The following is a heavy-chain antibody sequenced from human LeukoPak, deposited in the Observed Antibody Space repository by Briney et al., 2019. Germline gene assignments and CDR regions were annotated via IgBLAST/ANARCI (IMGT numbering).Heavy chain of an antibody. CDR3: ARDLANWFDP. J-gene: IGHJ5*02. CDR1: GFTFSNYW. CDR2: INSDGINT. Sequence: GGSLRLSCAASGFTFSNYWMHWVRQAPGKGLVWVSRINSDGINTSYADSVKGRFTISRDNAKNTLNLQMNSLGAEDTAVYYCARDLANWFDPWGQGTLVTVSS. V-gene: IGHV3-74*01.